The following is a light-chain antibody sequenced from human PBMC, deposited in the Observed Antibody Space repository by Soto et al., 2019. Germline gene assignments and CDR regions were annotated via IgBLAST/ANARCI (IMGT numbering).Light chain of an antibody. V-gene: IGKV1-12*01. J-gene: IGKJ1*01. Sequence: DIQMTELPSTVSASVLGRGIITFRASHGIGVWLAWYQQTPGKAPTLLISAASNLQSGVPSRFSGSGSGREFALTINSLQPEDFATYYCQKSNSFPPTFGQGTKVDIK. CDR1: HGIGVW. CDR2: AAS. CDR3: QKSNSFPPT.